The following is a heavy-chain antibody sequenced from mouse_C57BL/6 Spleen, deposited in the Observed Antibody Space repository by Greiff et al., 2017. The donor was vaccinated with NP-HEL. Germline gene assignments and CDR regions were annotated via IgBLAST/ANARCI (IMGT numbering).Heavy chain of an antibody. CDR2: INPNNGGT. CDR1: GYTFTDYY. D-gene: IGHD2-13*01. CDR3: ARGGDYHYYAMDY. V-gene: IGHV1-26*01. Sequence: VQLQQSGPELVKPGASVKISCKASGYTFTDYYMNWVKQSHGKSLEWIGDINPNNGGTSYNQKFKGKATLTVDKSSSTAYMELRSLTSEDSADYYCARGGDYHYYAMDYWGQGTSVTVSS. J-gene: IGHJ4*01.